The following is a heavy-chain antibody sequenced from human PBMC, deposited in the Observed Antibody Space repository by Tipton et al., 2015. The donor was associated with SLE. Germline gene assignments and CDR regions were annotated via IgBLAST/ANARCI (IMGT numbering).Heavy chain of an antibody. CDR2: IYHSGST. CDR3: ATGRGADGYYTYGLDV. CDR1: GYSISSGYY. V-gene: IGHV4-38-2*01. Sequence: TLSLTCAVSGYSISSGYYWGWIRQPPGKGLEWIGSIYHSGSTYYNPSLKSRVTISVDTSKNQFSLRLTSVTAADTAVYYCATGRGADGYYTYGLDVWGQGATVTVSS. J-gene: IGHJ6*02. D-gene: IGHD1-26*01.